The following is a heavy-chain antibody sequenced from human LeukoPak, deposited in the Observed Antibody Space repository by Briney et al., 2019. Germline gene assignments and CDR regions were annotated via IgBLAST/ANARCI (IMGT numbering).Heavy chain of an antibody. Sequence: ASVKVSCKVSGYTFTSYYMHWVRQAPGQGLEWMGIINPSGGSTSYAQKFQGRVTMTRDTSTSTVYMELSSLRSEDTAVYYCARDDGYYGSGSYSPVFWGQGTMVTVSS. CDR2: INPSGGST. V-gene: IGHV1-46*01. J-gene: IGHJ3*01. CDR1: GYTFTSYY. CDR3: ARDDGYYGSGSYSPVF. D-gene: IGHD3-10*01.